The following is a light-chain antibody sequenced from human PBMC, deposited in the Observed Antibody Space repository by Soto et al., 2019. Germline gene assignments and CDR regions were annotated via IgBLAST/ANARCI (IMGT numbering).Light chain of an antibody. CDR1: SSDVGYYDF. CDR2: EVS. V-gene: IGLV2-14*01. J-gene: IGLJ1*01. Sequence: QSALTPPASVSGSPGQSITISCTGTSSDVGYYDFVSWYQQHPGKAPKLIIYEVSNRPSGLSDRFSASKSGNTASLTISGLQAEDEADYHCSSYSGSTAFYVFGTGTKVTVL. CDR3: SSYSGSTAFYV.